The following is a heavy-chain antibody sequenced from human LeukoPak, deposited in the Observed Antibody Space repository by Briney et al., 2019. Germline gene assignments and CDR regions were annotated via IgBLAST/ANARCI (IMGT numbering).Heavy chain of an antibody. V-gene: IGHV4-34*01. J-gene: IGHJ4*02. CDR1: GVSFSGYY. Sequence: SETLSLTCAVYGVSFSGYYWSWIRQPPGKGLEWIGEINHSGSTNYNPSLKSRVTISVDTSKNQFSLKLSSVTAADTAVYYCARGSSAYYDFWSGYYLYYFDYWGQGTLVTVSS. CDR3: ARGSSAYYDFWSGYYLYYFDY. CDR2: INHSGST. D-gene: IGHD3-3*01.